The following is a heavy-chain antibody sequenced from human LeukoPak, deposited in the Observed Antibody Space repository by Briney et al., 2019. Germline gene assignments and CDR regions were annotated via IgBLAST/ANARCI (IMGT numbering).Heavy chain of an antibody. J-gene: IGHJ4*02. V-gene: IGHV3-7*03. Sequence: GGSLRLSCVASGFTFSNYWMSWVRQAPGKGLEWVASMKEDGNEKYYVDSVEGRFTISRDNAKNSLYLQMNSLRAEDTAMYYRARDRSGDGRKGRFDYWGRGALVTLSS. CDR2: MKEDGNEK. CDR3: ARDRSGDGRKGRFDY. CDR1: GFTFSNYW. D-gene: IGHD6-25*01.